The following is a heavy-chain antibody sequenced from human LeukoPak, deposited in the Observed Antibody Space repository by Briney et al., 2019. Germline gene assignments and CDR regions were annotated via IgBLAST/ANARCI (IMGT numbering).Heavy chain of an antibody. CDR1: GGSTNRAEHC. D-gene: IGHD2/OR15-2a*01. J-gene: IGHJ4*02. CDR2: ICYGGTT. V-gene: IGHV4-39*02. CDR3: AHTNHYYFD. Sequence: SETLSLTCAVSGGSTNRAEHCWAWVRQPPGKGLEWTVSICYGGTTYYNPSLKSRVTISVDTSTNNFSLKLSSVTAADTAVYYCAHTNHYYFDWGQGTLVTVSS.